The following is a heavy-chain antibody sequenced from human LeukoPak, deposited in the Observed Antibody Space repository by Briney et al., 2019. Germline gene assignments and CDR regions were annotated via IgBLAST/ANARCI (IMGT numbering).Heavy chain of an antibody. J-gene: IGHJ3*02. D-gene: IGHD6-19*01. Sequence: GGSLRLSXAASGFTFSSYSMNWIRQAPGKGLEWVSYISSSSSTIYYADSVKGRFTISRDNAKNSLYLQMNSLRAEDTAVYYCARSIAVAGDAFDIWGQGTMVTVSS. V-gene: IGHV3-48*01. CDR3: ARSIAVAGDAFDI. CDR1: GFTFSSYS. CDR2: ISSSSSTI.